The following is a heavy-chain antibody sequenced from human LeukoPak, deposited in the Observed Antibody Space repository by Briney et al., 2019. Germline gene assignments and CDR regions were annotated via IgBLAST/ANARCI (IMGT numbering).Heavy chain of an antibody. CDR1: GYTFTCYY. V-gene: IGHV1-2*02. CDR2: INPNSGGT. Sequence: ASVKVSCKASGYTFTCYYMHWVRQAPGQGLEWMGWINPNSGGTNYAQKFQGRVTMPRDTSISTAYMELSRLRSDDTAVYYCARDPHGAQWLAHFDYWGQGTLVTVSS. J-gene: IGHJ4*02. D-gene: IGHD6-19*01. CDR3: ARDPHGAQWLAHFDY.